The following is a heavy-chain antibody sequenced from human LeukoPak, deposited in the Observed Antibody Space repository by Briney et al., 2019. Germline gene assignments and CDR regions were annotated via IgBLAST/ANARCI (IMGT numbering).Heavy chain of an antibody. CDR1: GFSFSNYW. CDR2: IKQDGVEK. CDR3: ARGGRCGYSGYDRY. V-gene: IGHV3-7*04. D-gene: IGHD5-12*01. J-gene: IGHJ4*02. Sequence: GGSLRLSCAASGFSFSNYWMSWVRQAPGKGLEWVANIKQDGVEKYYGDSVKGRFTISRDNAKNTLYLQMNGLRAEETAVYYCARGGRCGYSGYDRYWGQGTLVIVSS.